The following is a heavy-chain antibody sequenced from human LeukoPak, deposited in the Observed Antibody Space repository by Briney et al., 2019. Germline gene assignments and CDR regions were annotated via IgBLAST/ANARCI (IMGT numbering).Heavy chain of an antibody. J-gene: IGHJ3*02. D-gene: IGHD5-24*01. CDR2: IIPIFGTA. Sequence: SSVKVSCKASGSTFSSYAISWVRQAPGQGLEWMGGIIPIFGTANYAQKFQGRVTITTDESTSTAYMELSSLRSEDTAVYYCARASRDGYQMRGWAFDIWGQGTMVTVSS. V-gene: IGHV1-69*05. CDR1: GSTFSSYA. CDR3: ARASRDGYQMRGWAFDI.